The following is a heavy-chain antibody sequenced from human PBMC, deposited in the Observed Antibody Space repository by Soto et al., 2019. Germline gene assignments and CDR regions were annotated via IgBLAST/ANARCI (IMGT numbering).Heavy chain of an antibody. J-gene: IGHJ4*02. CDR2: IYYSGST. CDR1: GGSISNYY. D-gene: IGHD2-2*01. V-gene: IGHV4-59*01. Sequence: QVQLQESGPRLVKPSETLSLTCIVSGGSISNYYWSWIRQPPGKGLEWIGYIYYSGSTNYNPSLQSRVTISVDTSKNQFSLNLSSVTAADTAVYYCASAVLPATAPFDYWGQGTLVTVSS. CDR3: ASAVLPATAPFDY.